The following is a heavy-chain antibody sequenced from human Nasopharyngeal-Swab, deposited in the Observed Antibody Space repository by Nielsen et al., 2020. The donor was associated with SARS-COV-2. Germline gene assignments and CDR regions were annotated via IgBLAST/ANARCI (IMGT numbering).Heavy chain of an antibody. CDR1: GGSISSSSYY. J-gene: IGHJ6*02. CDR3: ARDRGLYGSGPYGMDV. Sequence: GSLRLSCTVSGGSISSSSYYWGWIRQPPGKGLEWIGSIYYSGSTYYNPSLKSRVTISVDTSKNQFSLKLSSVTAADTAVYYCARDRGLYGSGPYGMDVWGQGTTVTVSS. D-gene: IGHD3-10*01. CDR2: IYYSGST. V-gene: IGHV4-39*02.